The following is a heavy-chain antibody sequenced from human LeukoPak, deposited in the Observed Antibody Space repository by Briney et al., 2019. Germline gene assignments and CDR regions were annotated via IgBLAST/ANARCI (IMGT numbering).Heavy chain of an antibody. V-gene: IGHV4-38-2*02. CDR3: ARDVDLVLSWFDP. CDR1: GYSISSGYY. Sequence: SETLSLTCPVTGYSISSGYYWGWIRQPPGKGLEWIGSIYHSGSTYYNPSLKSRVTISVDTSKNQFSLKLSSVTAADTAVYYCARDVDLVLSWFDPWGQGTLVTVSS. D-gene: IGHD3-16*02. J-gene: IGHJ5*02. CDR2: IYHSGST.